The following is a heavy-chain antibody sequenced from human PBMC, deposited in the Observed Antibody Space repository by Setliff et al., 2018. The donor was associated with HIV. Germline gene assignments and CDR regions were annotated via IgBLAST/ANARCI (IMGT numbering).Heavy chain of an antibody. Sequence: SETLSLTCTVSGASISSSSYYWGWIRQPPGKGLEWLGLVYYRGITFYSPSLKSPVTISIDTSKSQFSLRLSSVTAADTAVYYCARWRDSTGSPRGHLDYWGHGKLVTVSS. V-gene: IGHV4-39*01. D-gene: IGHD2-8*02. J-gene: IGHJ4*01. CDR1: GASISSSSYY. CDR2: VYYRGIT. CDR3: ARWRDSTGSPRGHLDY.